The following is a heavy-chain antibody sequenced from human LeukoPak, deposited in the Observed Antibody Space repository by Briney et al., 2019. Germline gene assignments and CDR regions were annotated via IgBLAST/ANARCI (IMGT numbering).Heavy chain of an antibody. CDR2: INPNSGGT. Sequence: ASVKVSCKASGYTFTGYYMHWVRQAPGQGLEWMGWINPNSGGTNYAQKFQGRVTMTRDTSISTAYMELSRLRSDDTAVYYCARAYYYDSSGENWFDPWGQRTLVTVSS. CDR3: ARAYYYDSSGENWFDP. CDR1: GYTFTGYY. J-gene: IGHJ5*02. V-gene: IGHV1-2*02. D-gene: IGHD3-22*01.